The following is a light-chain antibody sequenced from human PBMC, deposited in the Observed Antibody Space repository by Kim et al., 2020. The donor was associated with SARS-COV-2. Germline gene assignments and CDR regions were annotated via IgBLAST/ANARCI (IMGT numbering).Light chain of an antibody. CDR3: SAWDSSLSVWV. CDR1: SNNVGNEG. V-gene: IGLV10-54*01. Sequence: QAGLTQPPSVSKDLRQTATLTCTGNSNNVGNEGAAWLQQHQGRPPKLLSYRNNNRPSGISERLSASRSGNTASLTITGLQPEYEADYYCSAWDSSLSVWVFGGGTKLTVL. J-gene: IGLJ3*02. CDR2: RNN.